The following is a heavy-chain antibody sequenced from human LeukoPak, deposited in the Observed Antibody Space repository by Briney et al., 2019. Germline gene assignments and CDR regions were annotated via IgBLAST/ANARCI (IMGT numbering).Heavy chain of an antibody. D-gene: IGHD6-6*01. CDR2: IYYSGST. J-gene: IGHJ4*02. CDR1: GGSISTYY. CDR3: ARVGSSSSFDY. V-gene: IGHV4-59*01. Sequence: SETLSLTCSVSGGSISTYYWSWVRQPPGKGLEWIGYIYYSGSTNYNPSLKSRVTISVDTSKNQFSLKLSSVTAADTAVYYCARVGSSSSFDYWGQGTLVTVSS.